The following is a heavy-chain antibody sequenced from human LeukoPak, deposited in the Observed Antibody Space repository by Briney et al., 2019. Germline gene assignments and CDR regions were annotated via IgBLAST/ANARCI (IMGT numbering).Heavy chain of an antibody. V-gene: IGHV4-30-2*01. CDR3: ARGRDGYNYNEYYFDY. CDR2: IYHSGST. CDR1: GGSISSGGYS. Sequence: SEALSLTCAVSGGSISSGGYSWSWIRQPPGKGPEWIGYIYHSGSTYYNPSLKSRVTISVDRSKNQFSLKLSSVTAADTAVYYCARGRDGYNYNEYYFDYWGQGTLVTVSS. J-gene: IGHJ4*02. D-gene: IGHD5-24*01.